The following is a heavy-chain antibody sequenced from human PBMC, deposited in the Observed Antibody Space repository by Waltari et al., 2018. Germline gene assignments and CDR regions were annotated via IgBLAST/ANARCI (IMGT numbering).Heavy chain of an antibody. CDR1: GGTFSSYA. V-gene: IGHV1-69*13. Sequence: QVQLVQSGAEVKKPGSSVKVSCKASGGTFSSYAITRERQAPGQGLEWMGGIIPIFGTANYAQKFQGRVTITADESTSTAYMELSSLRSEDTAVYYCARELSLEGGDYFDYWGQGTLVTVSS. CDR2: IIPIFGTA. D-gene: IGHD2-21*01. CDR3: ARELSLEGGDYFDY. J-gene: IGHJ4*02.